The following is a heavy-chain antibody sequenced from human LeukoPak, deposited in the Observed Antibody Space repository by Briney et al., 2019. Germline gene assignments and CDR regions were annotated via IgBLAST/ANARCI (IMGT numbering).Heavy chain of an antibody. CDR3: ARLGIMYGSDSKRAFDY. CDR2: SNSDESTT. V-gene: IGHV3-74*03. CDR1: GFIFSSYW. Sequence: GGSLRLSCAASGFIFSSYWMHWVRQAPGKGLVWVSRSNSDESTTTYADSVKGRFTISRDNAKNTLYLQMNSLRAEDTAVYYCARLGIMYGSDSKRAFDYWGQGTLVTVSS. D-gene: IGHD4-23*01. J-gene: IGHJ4*02.